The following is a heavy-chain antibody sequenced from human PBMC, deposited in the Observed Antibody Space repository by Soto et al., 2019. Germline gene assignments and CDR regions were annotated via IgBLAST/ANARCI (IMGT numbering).Heavy chain of an antibody. V-gene: IGHV4-30-4*01. CDR3: ARGNTPLDY. CDR2: IYYSGST. J-gene: IGHJ4*02. D-gene: IGHD2-15*01. CDR1: GGSISSGDYY. Sequence: SETLSLTCTVSGGSISSGDYYWSWIRQPPGKGLEWIGYIYYSGSTYYNPSLKSRVTISVDTSKNQFSLKVSSVTASDTAVYYCARGNTPLDYWGQGTLVTVSS.